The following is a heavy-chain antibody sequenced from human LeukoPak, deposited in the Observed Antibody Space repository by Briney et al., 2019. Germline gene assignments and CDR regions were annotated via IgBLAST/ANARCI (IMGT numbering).Heavy chain of an antibody. D-gene: IGHD3-9*01. CDR1: GYTFTGYY. CDR2: INPNSGGT. V-gene: IGHV1-2*02. J-gene: IGHJ6*03. CDR3: ARALYYDILTGRGNPRRFSMDV. Sequence: GASVKVSCKASGYTFTGYYMHWVRQAPGQGLEWMGWINPNSGGTNYAQKFQGRVTMTRDTSISTAYMELSRLRSDDTAVYYCARALYYDILTGRGNPRRFSMDVWGKGTTVTVSS.